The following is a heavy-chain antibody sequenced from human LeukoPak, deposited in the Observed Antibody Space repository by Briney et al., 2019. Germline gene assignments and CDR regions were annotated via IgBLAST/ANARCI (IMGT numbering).Heavy chain of an antibody. CDR2: VYDRGGT. D-gene: IGHD2-21*02. CDR3: ARASDSGDWHLGY. CDR1: GDFINRYY. Sequence: SETLSLTCTVSGDFINRYYWSWIRQSPGKGLEWIGYVYDRGGTNYNPSLKSRAIISADTSKNQFSLKVTSVTAADTAMYYCARASDSGDWHLGYWGQGTLVTVSS. J-gene: IGHJ4*02. V-gene: IGHV4-59*01.